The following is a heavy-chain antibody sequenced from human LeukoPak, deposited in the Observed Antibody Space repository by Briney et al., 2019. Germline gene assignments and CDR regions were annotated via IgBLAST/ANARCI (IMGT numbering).Heavy chain of an antibody. D-gene: IGHD2/OR15-2a*01. CDR3: AGHHPRNTVDF. CDR2: ISDIGSI. Sequence: SETLSLTCTVSGGSISSYYWSWIRQPPGKGLEWIAYISDIGSINYNPSLKSRVTISLDTSKNQFSLKLSSVSAADTAVYYCAGHHPRNTVDFWGQGTLATVSS. CDR1: GGSISSYY. J-gene: IGHJ4*02. V-gene: IGHV4-59*08.